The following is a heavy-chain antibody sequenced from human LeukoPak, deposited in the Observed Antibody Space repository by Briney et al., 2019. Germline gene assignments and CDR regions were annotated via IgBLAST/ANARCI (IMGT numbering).Heavy chain of an antibody. Sequence: GESLKISCKGSGDNFTSYWIGWVRQMPGKGLEWMGIIYPGDSDTRYSPSFQGQVTISADKSVSTAYLQWSSLKASDTAMYYCARLTMVRGVIIESYWGQGTLVTVSS. J-gene: IGHJ4*02. CDR1: GDNFTSYW. CDR2: IYPGDSDT. V-gene: IGHV5-51*01. D-gene: IGHD3-10*01. CDR3: ARLTMVRGVIIESY.